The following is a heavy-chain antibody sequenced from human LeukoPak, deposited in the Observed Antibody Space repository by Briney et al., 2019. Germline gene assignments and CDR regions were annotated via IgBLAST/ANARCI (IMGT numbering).Heavy chain of an antibody. D-gene: IGHD6-13*01. Sequence: VASVKVSCKASGYTFTSFDMNWVRQATGQGLEWMGWMNPYSANTGYAQNFQGRISITRNTSINTAYMELSSLRSEDTAVYYCARTLHLVLRSPLDPWGQGTLVTVSS. J-gene: IGHJ5*02. CDR3: ARTLHLVLRSPLDP. CDR2: MNPYSANT. CDR1: GYTFTSFD. V-gene: IGHV1-8*01.